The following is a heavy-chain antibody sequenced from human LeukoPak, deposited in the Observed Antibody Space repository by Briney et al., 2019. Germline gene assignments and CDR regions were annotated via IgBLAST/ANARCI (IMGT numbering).Heavy chain of an antibody. D-gene: IGHD3-3*01. CDR3: ATVRNVLRFLEWLVPIDY. J-gene: IGHJ4*02. CDR2: FDPEDGET. Sequence: ASVKVSCKVSGYTLTELSMHWVRQAPGKGLEWMGGFDPEDGETIYAQKFQGRVTMTEDTSTDTAYMELSSLRSEDTAVYYCATVRNVLRFLEWLVPIDYWGQGTLVTVSS. V-gene: IGHV1-24*01. CDR1: GYTLTELS.